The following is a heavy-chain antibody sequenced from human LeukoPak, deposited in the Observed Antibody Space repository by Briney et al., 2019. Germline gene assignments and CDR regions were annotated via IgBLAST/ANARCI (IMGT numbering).Heavy chain of an antibody. D-gene: IGHD3-16*02. CDR2: IKQDGSEK. Sequence: GGSLRLSCAASGFTFTTYWMSWVRQAPGKGLEWVANIKQDGSEKYYVDSVKGRFTISRNNAKNSLYLQMNSLRAEDTAVYYCARDRYVWGSYRFWGQGTLVTVSS. V-gene: IGHV3-7*01. J-gene: IGHJ4*02. CDR3: ARDRYVWGSYRF. CDR1: GFTFTTYW.